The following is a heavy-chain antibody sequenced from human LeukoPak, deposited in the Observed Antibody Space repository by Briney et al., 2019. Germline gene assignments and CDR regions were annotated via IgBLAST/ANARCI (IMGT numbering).Heavy chain of an antibody. CDR3: ARAPGSGEINFDS. V-gene: IGHV1-69*04. J-gene: IGHJ4*02. CDR1: GGTFSSYA. Sequence: ASVRVSCKASGGTFSSYAINWVRQAPGQGLEWMGKIIPILNIAHYAQKFQGRVTITADKSTSTAYMDLSSLRSEDTAVYYCARAPGSGEINFDSSGEGTPVTVSS. D-gene: IGHD2-15*01. CDR2: IIPILNIA.